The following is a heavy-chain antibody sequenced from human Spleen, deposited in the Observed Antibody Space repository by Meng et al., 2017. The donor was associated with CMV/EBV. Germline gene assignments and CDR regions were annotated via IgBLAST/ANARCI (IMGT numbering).Heavy chain of an antibody. CDR1: ISSSSYY. D-gene: IGHD6-19*01. J-gene: IGHJ4*02. CDR2: IYYSGST. Sequence: ISSSSYYWGWIRQPPGKGLEWIGSIYYSGSTYYNPSLKSRVTISVDTSKNQFSLKLSSVTAADTAVYYCASSHIWLIALAGTRFNYWGQGALVTVSS. V-gene: IGHV4-39*07. CDR3: ASSHIWLIALAGTRFNY.